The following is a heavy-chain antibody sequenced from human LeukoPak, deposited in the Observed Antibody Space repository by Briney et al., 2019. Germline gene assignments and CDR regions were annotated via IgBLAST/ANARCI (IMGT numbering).Heavy chain of an antibody. D-gene: IGHD3-22*01. CDR3: TTYYYDSSGYDY. Sequence: GGSLRLSCAASGFTFSNAWMNWVRQAPGKGLEWVGRIKSKTDGGTTDYAAPVKGRFIISRDDSKNTLYLQMNSLKTEDTAVYYCTTYYYDSSGYDYWGQGTLVTVSS. CDR1: GFTFSNAW. J-gene: IGHJ4*02. V-gene: IGHV3-15*07. CDR2: IKSKTDGGTT.